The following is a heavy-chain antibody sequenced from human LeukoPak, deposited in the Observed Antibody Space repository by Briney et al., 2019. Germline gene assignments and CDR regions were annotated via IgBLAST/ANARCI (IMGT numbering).Heavy chain of an antibody. Sequence: GGSLRLSCEASGFTFSSYAMGWVRQAPGKGLEWVSVTSESGGSTYYADSVKGRFTISRDNSKNTLYLQMNSLRAEDTAVYYCAKNIVGSNTHDAFDIWGQGTMVTVSS. J-gene: IGHJ3*02. CDR1: GFTFSSYA. D-gene: IGHD1-26*01. CDR2: TSESGGST. CDR3: AKNIVGSNTHDAFDI. V-gene: IGHV3-23*01.